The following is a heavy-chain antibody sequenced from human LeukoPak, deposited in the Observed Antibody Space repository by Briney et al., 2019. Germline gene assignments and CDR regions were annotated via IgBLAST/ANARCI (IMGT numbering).Heavy chain of an antibody. V-gene: IGHV3-23*01. CDR1: GFTFSDFA. CDR2: IGGTGET. J-gene: IGHJ3*02. CDR3: AKDSWARNGIYDPSDI. Sequence: PGGSLRLSCAASGFTFSDFAMSWVRQAPGKGLEWVSVIGGTGETHSTDSVKGRFTISRDNSKNTLSLQMNSLRPEDTAVYYCAKDSWARNGIYDPSDIWGQGTMVTVSS. D-gene: IGHD2-8*01.